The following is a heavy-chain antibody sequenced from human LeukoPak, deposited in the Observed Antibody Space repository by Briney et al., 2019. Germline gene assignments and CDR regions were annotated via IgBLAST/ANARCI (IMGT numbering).Heavy chain of an antibody. D-gene: IGHD7-27*01. J-gene: IGHJ4*02. V-gene: IGHV1-2*06. CDR1: GYTFTGYY. CDR3: ARGLGGLGIFDY. Sequence: GASVKVSCKASGYTFTGYYMHWARQAPGQGLEWMGRINPNSGGTNYAQKFQGRVTMTRGTSISTAYMELSRLRSDDTAVYYCARGLGGLGIFDYWGQGTLVTVSS. CDR2: INPNSGGT.